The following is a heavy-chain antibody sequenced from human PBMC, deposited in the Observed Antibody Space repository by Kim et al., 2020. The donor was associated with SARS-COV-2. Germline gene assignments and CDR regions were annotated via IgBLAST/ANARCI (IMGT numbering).Heavy chain of an antibody. Sequence: GGSLRLSCAASGFTFSSYGMHWVRQAPGKGLEWVAVISYDGSNKYYADSVKGRFTISRDNSKNTLYLQMNSLRAEDTAVYYCAKEMASSSWYWLVLGIDYWGQGTLVTVSS. D-gene: IGHD6-13*01. CDR2: ISYDGSNK. J-gene: IGHJ4*02. CDR1: GFTFSSYG. V-gene: IGHV3-30*18. CDR3: AKEMASSSWYWLVLGIDY.